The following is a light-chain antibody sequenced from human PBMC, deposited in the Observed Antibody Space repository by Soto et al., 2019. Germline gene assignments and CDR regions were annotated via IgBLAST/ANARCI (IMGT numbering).Light chain of an antibody. CDR2: AAS. CDR1: QGINIF. CDR3: LPDYRFPPCT. J-gene: IGKJ1*01. V-gene: IGKV1-6*01. Sequence: SLSASVGDRVTITCRASQGINIFLAWFQQKPGKAPKLLIYAASSLQTGVPSRFSGSGSGTDFTLTISSLRLEDFDSYYCLPDYRFPPCTFGQGGNVDIK.